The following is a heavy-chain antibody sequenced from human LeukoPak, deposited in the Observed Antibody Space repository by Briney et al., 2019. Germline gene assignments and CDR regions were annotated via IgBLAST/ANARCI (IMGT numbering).Heavy chain of an antibody. D-gene: IGHD1-26*01. CDR3: ASAGSYSVDY. V-gene: IGHV4-39*01. J-gene: IGHJ4*02. CDR2: TYYRGSS. CDR1: GGSITSSSYY. Sequence: SSETLSLTCTVSGGSITSSSYYWGWIRQPPGKGLEWIGSTYYRGSSYYNPSLKSRVTISVDTSKNQFSLKLSSVTAADTAVYYCASAGSYSVDYWGQGTLVTVSS.